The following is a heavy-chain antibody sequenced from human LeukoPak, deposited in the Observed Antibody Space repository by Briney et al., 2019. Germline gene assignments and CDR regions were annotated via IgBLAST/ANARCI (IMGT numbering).Heavy chain of an antibody. CDR2: ISYDGSNK. CDR3: ARDHYDFWSGYSRDYYYGMDV. CDR1: GFTFSSYA. J-gene: IGHJ6*02. D-gene: IGHD3-3*01. V-gene: IGHV3-30-3*01. Sequence: GRPLRLSCAASGFTFSSYAMHWVRQAPGKGLEWVAVISYDGSNKYYADSVKGRFTISRDNSKNTLYLQMNSLRAEDTAVYYCARDHYDFWSGYSRDYYYGMDVWGQGTTVTVSS.